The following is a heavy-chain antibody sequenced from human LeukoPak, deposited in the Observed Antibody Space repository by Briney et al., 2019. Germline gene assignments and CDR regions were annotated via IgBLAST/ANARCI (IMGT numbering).Heavy chain of an antibody. CDR1: GLNFNTKW. CDR2: INQDGSEK. J-gene: IGHJ4*02. CDR3: ADPPSDF. V-gene: IGHV3-7*01. Sequence: GGSLRLFCATSGLNFNTKWMTWVRQAPGKGLEWVANINQDGSEKYHGDSVKGRFIISRDNAKRSLFLEMSSLSAEDTAVYYCADPPSDFWGQGTLVAVSS.